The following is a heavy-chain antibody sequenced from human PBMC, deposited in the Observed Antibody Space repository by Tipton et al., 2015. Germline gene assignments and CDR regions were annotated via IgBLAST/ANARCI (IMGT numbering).Heavy chain of an antibody. D-gene: IGHD5-12*01. V-gene: IGHV1-2*02. CDR1: GYTFTDYF. CDR3: TRGGYDYSPMDY. Sequence: QSGPEVKKPGASEKGSCKASGYTFTDYFMHWVRQAPGQGLEWMGWINTINGDTNYAQKFQDRVTMTRDTSITTAYMELGSLRSDDTAVYYCTRGGYDYSPMDYWGQGALVIVSS. J-gene: IGHJ4*02. CDR2: INTINGDT.